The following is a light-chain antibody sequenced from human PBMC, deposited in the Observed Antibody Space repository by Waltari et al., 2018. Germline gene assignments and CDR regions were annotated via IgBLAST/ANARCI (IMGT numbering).Light chain of an antibody. CDR2: EVT. Sequence: QSALTQPASVSGSPGQSITISCPGTRRDVGKYNLVSWYQQHPGEVPKLMIYEVTKRPSGVSDRFSGSKSGNTASLTISGLQAEDEADYFCCSFAGRGFSVIFGGGTKLTVL. CDR3: CSFAGRGFSVI. V-gene: IGLV2-23*02. CDR1: RRDVGKYNL. J-gene: IGLJ2*01.